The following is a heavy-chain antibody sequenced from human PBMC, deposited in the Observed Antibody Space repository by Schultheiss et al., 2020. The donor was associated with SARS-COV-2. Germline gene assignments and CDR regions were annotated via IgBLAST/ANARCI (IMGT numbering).Heavy chain of an antibody. V-gene: IGHV4-59*11. CDR3: AREGGDYSGSFDF. CDR2: INQGGIP. Sequence: SETLSLTCTVSGASMSTHYWTWIRQPPGKGLEWIGEINQGGIPYYNPSLKSRVTMSREMSKNQVSLKLSSVTAADTAVYYCAREGGDYSGSFDFWGQGTLVTVSS. J-gene: IGHJ4*02. D-gene: IGHD1-26*01. CDR1: GASMSTHY.